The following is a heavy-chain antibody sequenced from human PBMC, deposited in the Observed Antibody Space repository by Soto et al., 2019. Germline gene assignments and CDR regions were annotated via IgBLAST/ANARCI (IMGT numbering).Heavy chain of an antibody. CDR3: ARVERGITIFGVVVPPFDY. J-gene: IGHJ4*02. CDR1: GFTFSDYY. V-gene: IGHV3-11*01. Sequence: QVPLVESGGGLVKPGGSLRLSCAASGFTFSDYYMSWIRQAPGKGLEWVSYISISGSTIFYADSVKGRFTISRDNAKNSLYLQMNSLRAEDTAVYYCARVERGITIFGVVVPPFDYWGQGTLVTVSS. D-gene: IGHD3-3*01. CDR2: ISISGSTI.